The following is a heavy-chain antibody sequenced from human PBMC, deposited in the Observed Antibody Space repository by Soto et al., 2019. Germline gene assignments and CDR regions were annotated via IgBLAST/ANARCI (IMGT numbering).Heavy chain of an antibody. Sequence: GGSLRLSCAASGFTVSSNYMSWVRQAPGKGLAWVSVIYSGGSTYYADSVKGRFTISRDNSKNTLYLQVNSLRAEDTTVYYRARHSRGLNGMDVRGKGTTVTVSS. J-gene: IGHJ6*01. D-gene: IGHD3-22*01. CDR2: IYSGGST. CDR1: GFTVSSNY. CDR3: ARHSRGLNGMDV. V-gene: IGHV3-53*01.